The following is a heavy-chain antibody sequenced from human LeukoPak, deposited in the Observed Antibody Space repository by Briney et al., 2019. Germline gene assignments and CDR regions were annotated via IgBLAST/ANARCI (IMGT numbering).Heavy chain of an antibody. D-gene: IGHD5-18*01. J-gene: IGHJ4*02. CDR3: ARVGGYGYGNYYFNH. Sequence: SETLSLTCAVSGYSISSGYYWGWIRQSPGKGLDWIGSISHSGSTYYNPSLRSRVTISIDTSKNQFSLRLSSVTATDTAVYYCARVGGYGYGNYYFNHWGQGTLVTVSS. CDR2: ISHSGST. V-gene: IGHV4-38-2*01. CDR1: GYSISSGYY.